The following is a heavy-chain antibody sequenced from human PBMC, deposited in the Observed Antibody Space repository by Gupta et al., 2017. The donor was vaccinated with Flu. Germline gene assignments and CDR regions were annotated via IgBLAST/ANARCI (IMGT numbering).Heavy chain of an antibody. J-gene: IGHJ4*02. D-gene: IGHD5-18*01. Sequence: EVQLVESGGGLVQPGGSLRLSCEASGFTFSDPYMDWVRQTPGKGLEWVARIKNKASGYTTQYAASVKGRFIISRDDSKNSLSLQMNSLNTEDTAIYYCIRDWNTAMFDWGQGALVTVSS. V-gene: IGHV3-72*01. CDR3: IRDWNTAMFD. CDR2: IKNKASGYTT. CDR1: GFTFSDPY.